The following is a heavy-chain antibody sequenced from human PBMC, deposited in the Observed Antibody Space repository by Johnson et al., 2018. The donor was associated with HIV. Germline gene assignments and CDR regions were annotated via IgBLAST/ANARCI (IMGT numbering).Heavy chain of an antibody. J-gene: IGHJ3*02. CDR2: IKQDGSEK. CDR1: GFTFSSYW. D-gene: IGHD6-13*01. Sequence: VQLVESGGGLVQPGGSLRLSCAASGFTFSSYWMSWVRQAPGKGLEWVANIKQDGSEKYYVDSVKGRFTISRDNAKNSLYLQMNSLRAEDTAVYYCARDWESQQLPLGDAFDIWGQGTMVTVSS. V-gene: IGHV3-7*01. CDR3: ARDWESQQLPLGDAFDI.